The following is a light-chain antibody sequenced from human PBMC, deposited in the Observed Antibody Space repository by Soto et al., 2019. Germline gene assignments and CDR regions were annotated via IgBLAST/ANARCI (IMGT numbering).Light chain of an antibody. V-gene: IGLV2-14*03. Sequence: QSALTQPASVSWSPGQSITISCTGTSSDISGYNYVSWYQQHPDKAPKLMIYDVSNRPSGVSNRFSGSKSGNTASLTISGLQPEDEADYYCCSYTTSNTRQIVFGTGTKVTVL. CDR3: CSYTTSNTRQIV. CDR2: DVS. J-gene: IGLJ1*01. CDR1: SSDISGYNY.